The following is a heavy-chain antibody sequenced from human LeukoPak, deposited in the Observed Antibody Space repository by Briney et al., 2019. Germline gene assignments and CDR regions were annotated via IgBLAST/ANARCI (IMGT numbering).Heavy chain of an antibody. V-gene: IGHV3-53*01. CDR1: GLTVSSNY. CDR2: IYSGGSQ. Sequence: PGGSLGLSCAASGLTVSSNYMTWVRQAPGKGLEWVSVIYSGGSQYYADSVKGRFSISRDNSKNTVYLQMNGLRAGDTAVYYCARDRRYCSGDSCYSGVDYWGQGTLVTVSS. D-gene: IGHD2-15*01. CDR3: ARDRRYCSGDSCYSGVDY. J-gene: IGHJ4*02.